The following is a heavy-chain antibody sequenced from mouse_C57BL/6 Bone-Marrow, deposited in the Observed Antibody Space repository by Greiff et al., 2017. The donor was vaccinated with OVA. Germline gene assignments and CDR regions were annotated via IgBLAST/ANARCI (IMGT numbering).Heavy chain of an antibody. CDR1: GYTFTSYT. CDR3: AREDTTVVANYAMDY. D-gene: IGHD1-1*01. CDR2: INPSSGYT. V-gene: IGHV1-4*01. J-gene: IGHJ4*01. Sequence: QVQLQQSGAELARPGASVKMSCKASGYTFTSYTMHWVKQRPGQGLEWIGYINPSSGYTKYNQKFKDKATLTVDTSSSTAYMQLSSLTSEDSAVYYCAREDTTVVANYAMDYWGQGTSVTVSS.